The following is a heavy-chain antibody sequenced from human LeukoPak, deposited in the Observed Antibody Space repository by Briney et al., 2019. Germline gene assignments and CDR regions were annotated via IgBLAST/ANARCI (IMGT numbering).Heavy chain of an antibody. CDR3: ARAREEYYYDSSGYYLGAFDI. D-gene: IGHD3-22*01. V-gene: IGHV4-59*01. CDR1: GGSISSYY. J-gene: IGHJ3*02. Sequence: SETLSLTCTVSGGSISSYYWSWIRQPPGQGLEWIGYIYYSGSTNYNPSLKSRVTISVDTSKNQFSLKLSSVTAADTAVYYCARAREEYYYDSSGYYLGAFDIWGQGTMVTVSS. CDR2: IYYSGST.